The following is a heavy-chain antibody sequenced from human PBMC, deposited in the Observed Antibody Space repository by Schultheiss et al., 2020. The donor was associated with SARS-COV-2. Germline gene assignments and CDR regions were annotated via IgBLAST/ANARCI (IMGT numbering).Heavy chain of an antibody. CDR3: ARERDSWFDP. V-gene: IGHV4-39*07. Sequence: SQTLSLTCTVSGGSISSGGYYWGWIRQPPGKGLEWIGSIYYSGSTYYNPSLKSRVTISVDTSKNQFSLKLSSVTAADTAVYYCARERDSWFDPWGQGTLVTVSS. D-gene: IGHD4-11*01. J-gene: IGHJ5*02. CDR2: IYYSGST. CDR1: GGSISSGGYY.